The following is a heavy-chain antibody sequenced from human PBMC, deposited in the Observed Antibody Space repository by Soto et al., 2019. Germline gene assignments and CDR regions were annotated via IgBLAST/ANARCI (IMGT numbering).Heavy chain of an antibody. Sequence: SETLSLTCTVSGGSISSSSYYWGRIRQPPGKGLEWIGSIYYSGSTYYNPSLKSRVTISVDTSKNQFSLKLSSLTAADTAVYYCARTYYDFWSGLEYYMDVWGKGTTVTVSS. J-gene: IGHJ6*03. D-gene: IGHD3-3*01. CDR3: ARTYYDFWSGLEYYMDV. CDR2: IYYSGST. V-gene: IGHV4-39*01. CDR1: GGSISSSSYY.